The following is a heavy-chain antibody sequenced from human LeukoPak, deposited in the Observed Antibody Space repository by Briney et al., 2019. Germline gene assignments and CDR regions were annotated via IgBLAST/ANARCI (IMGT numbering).Heavy chain of an antibody. CDR3: ARDGRWLQFLFDY. CDR1: GFTFSSYA. V-gene: IGHV3-7*01. J-gene: IGHJ4*02. D-gene: IGHD5-24*01. Sequence: GGSLRLSCAASGFTFSSYAMSWVRQAPGKGLEWVANIKQDGSEKYYVDSVKGRFTISRDNAKNSLYLQMNSLRAEDTAVYYCARDGRWLQFLFDYWGQGTLVTVSS. CDR2: IKQDGSEK.